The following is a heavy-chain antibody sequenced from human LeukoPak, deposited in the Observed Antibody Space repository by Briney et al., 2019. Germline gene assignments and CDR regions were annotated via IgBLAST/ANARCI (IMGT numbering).Heavy chain of an antibody. V-gene: IGHV3-13*01. CDR2: IGTAGDT. D-gene: IGHD3-9*01. J-gene: IGHJ6*02. CDR1: GFTFSSYD. CDR3: ARDLVDILTGYHYGMDV. Sequence: GGSLRLSCAASGFTFSSYDMHWVRQATGKGLEWVSAIGTAGDTYYPGSVKGRFTISRENAKNSLYLQMNSLRAGDTAVYYCARDLVDILTGYHYGMDVWAKGPRSPSP.